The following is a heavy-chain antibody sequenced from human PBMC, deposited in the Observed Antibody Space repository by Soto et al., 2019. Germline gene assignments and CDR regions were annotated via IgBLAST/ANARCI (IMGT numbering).Heavy chain of an antibody. V-gene: IGHV3-30-3*01. CDR2: ISYDENNR. D-gene: IGHD2-2*03. Sequence: PWGSLRLSCAASGFTCRSYAMHWVRQAPGKGLEWVATISYDENNRYYTDSVKGRFTISRDNSKNTVYLQVNSLRDEDTAVYYCARAMDIGMASKDNCFDPWGQGTLVTVSS. CDR3: ARAMDIGMASKDNCFDP. J-gene: IGHJ5*02. CDR1: GFTCRSYA.